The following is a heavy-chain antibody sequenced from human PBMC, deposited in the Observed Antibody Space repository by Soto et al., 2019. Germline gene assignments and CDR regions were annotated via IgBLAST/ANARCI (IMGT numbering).Heavy chain of an antibody. Sequence: ASVKVSCKASGYTFTSYAMHWVRQAPGQSLEWMGWINAGNGNTKYSQKFQGRVTITRDTSASTAYMELSSLRSEDTAVYYCARGRSPMVRGRPDAFDLWGQGTLVTVSS. CDR2: INAGNGNT. D-gene: IGHD3-10*01. V-gene: IGHV1-3*01. CDR1: GYTFTSYA. J-gene: IGHJ3*01. CDR3: ARGRSPMVRGRPDAFDL.